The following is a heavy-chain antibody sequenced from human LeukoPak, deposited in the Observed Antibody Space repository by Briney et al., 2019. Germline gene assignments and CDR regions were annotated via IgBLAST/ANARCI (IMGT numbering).Heavy chain of an antibody. Sequence: GGSLRLSCAPSGFTFNDYWMNWVRQAPGKGLEWVSAISGSGGSTYYADSVKGRFTISRDNSKNTLYLQMNSLRAEDTAVYYCAKQRVAGAPFFDYWGQGTLVTVSS. CDR1: GFTFNDYW. CDR3: AKQRVAGAPFFDY. D-gene: IGHD6-19*01. V-gene: IGHV3-23*01. J-gene: IGHJ4*02. CDR2: ISGSGGST.